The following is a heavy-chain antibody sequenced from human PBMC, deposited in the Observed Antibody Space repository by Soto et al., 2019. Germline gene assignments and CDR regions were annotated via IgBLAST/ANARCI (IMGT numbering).Heavy chain of an antibody. CDR3: ASSITMIVVVIKGYYYGMDV. CDR1: GGTFSSYA. V-gene: IGHV1-69*01. CDR2: IIPIFGTA. Sequence: QVQLVQSGAEVKKPGSSVKVSCKASGGTFSSYAISWVRQAPGQGLEWMGGIIPIFGTANYAQKFQGRVTITADESTSTAYMDLSSLRSEDTAVYYCASSITMIVVVIKGYYYGMDVWGQGTTVTVSS. D-gene: IGHD3-22*01. J-gene: IGHJ6*02.